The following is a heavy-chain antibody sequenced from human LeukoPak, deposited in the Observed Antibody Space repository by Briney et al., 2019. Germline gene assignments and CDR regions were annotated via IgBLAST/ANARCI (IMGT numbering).Heavy chain of an antibody. J-gene: IGHJ3*02. CDR1: GFTFSNYE. D-gene: IGHD3-22*01. CDR3: ARGYYDSSGYSDAFDI. CDR2: ISSRGSAI. Sequence: GGSLRLSCAASGFTFSNYEMNWVRQAPGKGLEWVSYISSRGSAIYYADSVKGRFAISRDNAKNSLYLQMNSLRAEDTAVYYCARGYYDSSGYSDAFDIWGQGTMVTVSS. V-gene: IGHV3-48*03.